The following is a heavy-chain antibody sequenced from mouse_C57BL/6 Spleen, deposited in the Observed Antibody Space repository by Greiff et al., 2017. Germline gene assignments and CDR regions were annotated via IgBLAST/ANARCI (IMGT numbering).Heavy chain of an antibody. Sequence: EVKLVESGPELVKPGASVKISCKASGYSFTDYNMNWVKQSNGKSLEWIGVINPNSGSTSYNQKFKGKATLTGDQSSSTAYMQLNSLTSEDSAVYYCASWDSHHDGYWGQGTTRTVSS. CDR2: INPNSGST. D-gene: IGHD4-1*01. CDR3: ASWDSHHDGY. J-gene: IGHJ2*01. CDR1: GYSFTDYN. V-gene: IGHV1-39*01.